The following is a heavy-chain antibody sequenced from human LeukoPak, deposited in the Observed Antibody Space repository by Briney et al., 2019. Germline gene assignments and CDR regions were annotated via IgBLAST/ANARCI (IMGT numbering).Heavy chain of an antibody. CDR3: ARELGYGDSD. J-gene: IGHJ4*02. V-gene: IGHV4-4*07. CDR2: IYSSGSI. D-gene: IGHD4-17*01. Sequence: SETLPLTCTVSGGSISSYYWTWIRQPAGKGLEWIGRIYSSGSINYNPSLKSRVTMSVDTSKNQFSLRLSSVTAADTAVYYCARELGYGDSDWGQGTLVTVSS. CDR1: GGSISSYY.